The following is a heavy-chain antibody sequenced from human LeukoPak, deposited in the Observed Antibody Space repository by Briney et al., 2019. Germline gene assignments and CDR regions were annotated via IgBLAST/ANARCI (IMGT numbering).Heavy chain of an antibody. CDR2: INPSGGST. CDR1: GYTFTSYY. D-gene: IGHD1-26*01. CDR3: ARESRPPRYSGSYTQKPPDY. J-gene: IGHJ4*02. V-gene: IGHV1-46*01. Sequence: ASVKVSCKASGYTFTSYYMHWVRRAPGQGLEWMGIINPSGGSTSYAQKFQGRVTMTRDTSTSTVYMELSSLRSEDTAVYYCARESRPPRYSGSYTQKPPDYWGQGTLVTVSS.